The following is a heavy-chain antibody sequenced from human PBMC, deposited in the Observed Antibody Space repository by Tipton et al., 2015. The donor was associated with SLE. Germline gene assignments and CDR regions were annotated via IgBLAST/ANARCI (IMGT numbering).Heavy chain of an antibody. V-gene: IGHV4-39*01. CDR2: IYYSGST. Sequence: GLVKPSETLSLTCTVSGGSISSTSHYWGWIRQPPEKGLEWIGSIYYSGSTYYNPSLKSRVTISIDTSKNQFSLKLSSVTAADTAVYFCARQGGRDGYRPAYWGQGTPVTVSS. J-gene: IGHJ4*02. CDR3: ARQGGRDGYRPAY. CDR1: GGSISSTSHY. D-gene: IGHD5-24*01.